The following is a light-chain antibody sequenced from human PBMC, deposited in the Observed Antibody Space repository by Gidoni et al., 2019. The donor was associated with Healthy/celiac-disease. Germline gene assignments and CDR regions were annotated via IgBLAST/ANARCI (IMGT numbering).Light chain of an antibody. J-gene: IGKJ1*01. Sequence: EIALTQSPATLSLSPGEIATLTCRASQSVSSYLAWSQQKPGQAPRLLLYDASNRATGIPARFSGSGSGTDFTLTISSLEPEDFAVYYCQQRSNWPWTFGQGTKVEIK. CDR3: QQRSNWPWT. V-gene: IGKV3-11*01. CDR2: DAS. CDR1: QSVSSY.